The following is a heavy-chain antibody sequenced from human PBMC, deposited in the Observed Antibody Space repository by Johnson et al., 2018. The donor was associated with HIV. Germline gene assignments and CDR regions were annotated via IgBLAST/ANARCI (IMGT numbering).Heavy chain of an antibody. J-gene: IGHJ3*02. CDR2: IRYDGSNK. Sequence: QVQLVESGGGVVQPGGSLRLSCAASGFTFSSYGMHWVRQAPGKGLEWVAFIRYDGSNKYYADSVKGRFTISRDNSKNTLYLQMNSLRAEDTAVYYCAKRGRVVVYTAMVIDAFDILGQGTMVTVSS. CDR3: AKRGRVVVYTAMVIDAFDI. V-gene: IGHV3-30*02. CDR1: GFTFSSYG. D-gene: IGHD5-18*01.